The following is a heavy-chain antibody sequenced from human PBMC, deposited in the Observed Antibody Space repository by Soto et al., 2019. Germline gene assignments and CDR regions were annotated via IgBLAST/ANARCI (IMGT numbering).Heavy chain of an antibody. V-gene: IGHV1-69*05. CDR2: IIPIGGTA. J-gene: IGHJ4*02. CDR3: ARAPAVYDYVWSGYQRTYYFDY. D-gene: IGHD3-16*02. Sequence: ASVKVSCKASGGTFSSYAISWVRQAPGQGLEWMGGIIPIGGTANYAQKFQGRVTMTTDTSTSTAYMELSRLRSDDTAVYYCARAPAVYDYVWSGYQRTYYFDYWGQGTLVTVSS. CDR1: GGTFSSYA.